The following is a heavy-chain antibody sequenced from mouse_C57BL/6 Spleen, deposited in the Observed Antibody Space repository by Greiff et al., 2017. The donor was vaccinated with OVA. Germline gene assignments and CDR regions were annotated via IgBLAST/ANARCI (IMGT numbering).Heavy chain of an antibody. Sequence: QVQLQQSGAELVKPGASVKISCKASGYAFSSYWMNWVKQRPGKGLEGIGQIYPGDGDTNYNGKFKGKATLTADKSSSTAYMQLSSLTSEDSAVYFCAGYYYGSSPWFAYWGQGTLVTVSA. CDR1: GYAFSSYW. CDR3: AGYYYGSSPWFAY. D-gene: IGHD1-1*01. J-gene: IGHJ3*01. CDR2: IYPGDGDT. V-gene: IGHV1-80*01.